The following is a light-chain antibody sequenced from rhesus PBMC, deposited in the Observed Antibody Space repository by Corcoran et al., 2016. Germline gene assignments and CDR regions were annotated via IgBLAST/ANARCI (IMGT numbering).Light chain of an antibody. CDR2: EVS. Sequence: IVMTQTPLFLPVTPGEPASISCRSSQSLLDSNDGNTYLDGYLPTPGRSPQLWIYEVSTLASGVPDRFSGIGADTDFTLKISRVEAEDVGVYYCMQVLEFPLTFGPGTKLDI. CDR3: MQVLEFPLT. J-gene: IGKJ3*01. V-gene: IGKV2-104*02. CDR1: QSLLDSNDGNTY.